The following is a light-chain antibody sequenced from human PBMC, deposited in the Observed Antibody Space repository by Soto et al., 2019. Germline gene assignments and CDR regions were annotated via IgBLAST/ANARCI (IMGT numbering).Light chain of an antibody. Sequence: EIVMTQSPVSLSVSPGERATLSCRASQTIASNVAWYQQKPGQAPRLLIHGASTRATGVPARFSGSGSGTEFTLTISSLQSEDFAVYYCQQYHNWPPQYTFGQGTKLQMK. CDR3: QQYHNWPPQYT. CDR1: QTIASN. V-gene: IGKV3-15*01. CDR2: GAS. J-gene: IGKJ2*01.